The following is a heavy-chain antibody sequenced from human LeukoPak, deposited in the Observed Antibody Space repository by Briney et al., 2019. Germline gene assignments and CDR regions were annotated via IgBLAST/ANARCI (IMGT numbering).Heavy chain of an antibody. CDR3: ARVHLQYFSTSLGY. D-gene: IGHD2-2*01. J-gene: IGHJ4*02. V-gene: IGHV1-2*02. Sequence: AASVKVSCKASGYTFTGYYMHWVRQAPGQGLEWMGWINPNSGGTNYAQKFQGRVTMIRDTSISTAYMELSRLRSDDTAVYYCARVHLQYFSTSLGYWGQGTLVTVSS. CDR1: GYTFTGYY. CDR2: INPNSGGT.